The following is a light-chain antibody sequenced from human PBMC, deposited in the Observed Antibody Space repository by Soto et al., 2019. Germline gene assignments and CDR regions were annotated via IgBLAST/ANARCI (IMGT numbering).Light chain of an antibody. CDR3: QQRNSWPYT. J-gene: IGKJ2*01. CDR2: DAS. CDR1: QTVRTS. V-gene: IGKV3-11*01. Sequence: EIVLTQSPATLSSSPGERATLSCRASQTVRTSLVWYQQKPGQPPKLVIYDASRRDTGIPARFSGSGSGTEFILTISSLEPEDFAVYYCQQRNSWPYTFGQGTKLEI.